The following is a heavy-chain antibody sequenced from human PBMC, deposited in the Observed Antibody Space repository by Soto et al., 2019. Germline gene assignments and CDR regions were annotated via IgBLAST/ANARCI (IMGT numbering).Heavy chain of an antibody. CDR3: ARERIAARSNHYYYGMDV. V-gene: IGHV6-1*01. CDR1: GDSVSSNSAA. Sequence: SQTLSLTCAISGDSVSSNSAAWNWIRQSPSRGLEWLGRTYYRSKWYNDYAVSVKSRITINTDTSKNQFSLQLNSVSPEDTAVYYCARERIAARSNHYYYGMDVWGQGTTVTVSS. J-gene: IGHJ6*02. D-gene: IGHD6-6*01. CDR2: TYYRSKWYN.